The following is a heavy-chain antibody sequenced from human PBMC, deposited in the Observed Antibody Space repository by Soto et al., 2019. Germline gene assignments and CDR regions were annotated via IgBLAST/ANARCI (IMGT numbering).Heavy chain of an antibody. J-gene: IGHJ4*02. CDR1: GFVFNNYG. CDR3: AKDLFRLRGGYTFVDY. CDR2: ISYDGSYK. V-gene: IGHV3-30*18. D-gene: IGHD5-12*01. Sequence: LRLSCAASGFVFNNYGMHWVRQAPGKGLDWVAAISYDGSYKFYADSVQGRFTISRDNSKNTLYLQMNSLRSEDTAVYYCAKDLFRLRGGYTFVDYWGQGALVTVSS.